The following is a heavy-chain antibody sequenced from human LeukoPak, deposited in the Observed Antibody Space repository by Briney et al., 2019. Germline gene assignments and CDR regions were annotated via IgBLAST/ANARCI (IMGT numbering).Heavy chain of an antibody. D-gene: IGHD2-2*01. CDR3: ARRCISPSCFLF. V-gene: IGHV4-39*01. CDR1: GGSISNSYNH. J-gene: IGHJ4*02. CDR2: IYYSGST. Sequence: PSETLSLTCSVSGGSISNSYNHWGWIRQPPGKGLEWIGSIYYSGSTHFNPSLKSRVTISVDTSKNQFSLKLNSVAAADTAVYYCARRCISPSCFLFWGQETLVIVSS.